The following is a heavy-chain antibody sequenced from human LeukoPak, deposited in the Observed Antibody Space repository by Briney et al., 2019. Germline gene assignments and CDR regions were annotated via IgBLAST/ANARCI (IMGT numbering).Heavy chain of an antibody. J-gene: IGHJ1*01. D-gene: IGHD2-21*02. CDR1: GYTFSNYG. CDR2: IIPILGIA. CDR3: ARDHIVVVTATQYFQH. Sequence: ASVTVSCNTSGYTFSNYGVSWVRQAPGQGLEWMGRIIPILGIANYAQKFQGRVTITADKSTSTAYMELSSLRSEDTAVYYCARDHIVVVTATQYFQHWGQGTLVTVSS. V-gene: IGHV1-69*04.